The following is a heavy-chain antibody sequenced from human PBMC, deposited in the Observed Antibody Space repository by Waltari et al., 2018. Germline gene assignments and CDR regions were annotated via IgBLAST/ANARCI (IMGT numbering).Heavy chain of an antibody. CDR1: GSSISSGYY. D-gene: IGHD1-7*01. CDR2: IYHSGST. Sequence: QVQLQESGPVLVKPSETLSLTCAVSGSSISSGYYWGWIRQPPGKGLEWIGSIYHSGSTYYNPSLKSRVTISVDTSKNQFSLKLSSVTAADTAVYYCARGVSGELELNWFDPWGQGTLVTVSS. CDR3: ARGVSGELELNWFDP. V-gene: IGHV4-38-2*01. J-gene: IGHJ5*02.